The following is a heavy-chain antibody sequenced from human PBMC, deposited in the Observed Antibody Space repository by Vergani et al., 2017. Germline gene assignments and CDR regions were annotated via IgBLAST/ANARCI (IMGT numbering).Heavy chain of an antibody. CDR3: AKDSGYWGGDCYYDAVDM. Sequence: QVHLVESGGGVVQPGGSLRLSCAASGFTFSSYGMHWVRQDPGKGLEWVAFIRYDGSNKYYADSVKGRFTISRDNSRNTLYLQMNSLRAEDTAVYYCAKDSGYWGGDCYYDAVDMWGQGTMVTVSS. CDR1: GFTFSSYG. D-gene: IGHD2-21*02. CDR2: IRYDGSNK. V-gene: IGHV3-30*02. J-gene: IGHJ3*02.